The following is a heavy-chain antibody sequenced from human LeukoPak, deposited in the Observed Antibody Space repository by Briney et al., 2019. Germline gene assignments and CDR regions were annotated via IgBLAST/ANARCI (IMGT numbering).Heavy chain of an antibody. Sequence: GGSLRLSCAASGFTFSSYTMNWVRQAPGKGLEWVSSISSSSRDIFYADSVKGRFTISRDNAKNSLYLQMNSLRTEDTAVYYCARSYRYFDYWGQGTLVTVSS. CDR3: ARSYRYFDY. CDR2: ISSSSRDI. CDR1: GFTFSSYT. D-gene: IGHD3-10*01. V-gene: IGHV3-21*01. J-gene: IGHJ4*02.